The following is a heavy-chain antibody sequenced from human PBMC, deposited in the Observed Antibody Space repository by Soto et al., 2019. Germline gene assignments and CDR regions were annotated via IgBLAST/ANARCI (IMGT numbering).Heavy chain of an antibody. CDR3: ATRTACTNGVCPFDY. CDR1: GFSFSRSS. D-gene: IGHD2-8*01. V-gene: IGHV3-21*01. CDR2: ISNGGRST. Sequence: GGSLRHSCAASGFSFSRSSLSCVRQAPGQGLERISSISNGGRSTYYADSVKGRFTISRDNAENSLFLQMNSLRVEDTALYYCATRTACTNGVCPFDYWGLGTPVTVSS. J-gene: IGHJ4*02.